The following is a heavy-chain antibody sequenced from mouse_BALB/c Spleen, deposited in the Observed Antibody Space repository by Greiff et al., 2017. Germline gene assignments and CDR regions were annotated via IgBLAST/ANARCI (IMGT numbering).Heavy chain of an antibody. Sequence: VQLQQSAAELARPGASVKMSCKASGYTFTSYTMHWVKQRPGQGLEWIGYINPSSGYTEYNQKFKDKTTLTADKSSSTAYMQLSSLTSEDSAVYYCASQVFLTTRDYWGQGTTLTVSS. D-gene: IGHD1-2*01. V-gene: IGHV1-4*02. CDR3: ASQVFLTTRDY. CDR1: GYTFTSYT. J-gene: IGHJ2*01. CDR2: INPSSGYT.